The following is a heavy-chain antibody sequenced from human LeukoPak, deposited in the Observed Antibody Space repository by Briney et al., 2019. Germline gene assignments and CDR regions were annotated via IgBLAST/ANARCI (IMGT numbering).Heavy chain of an antibody. CDR1: EGTFSSYA. V-gene: IGHV1-69*13. J-gene: IGHJ5*02. CDR3: ARDRRQQLENWFDP. CDR2: IIPIFGTS. D-gene: IGHD6-13*01. Sequence: SVKVSCKASEGTFSSYAINWVRQAPGQGLEWMGGIIPIFGTSNYAQKFRGRVTITADESTSTAYMELSSLRSEDTAVYYCARDRRQQLENWFDPWGQGTLVTVSS.